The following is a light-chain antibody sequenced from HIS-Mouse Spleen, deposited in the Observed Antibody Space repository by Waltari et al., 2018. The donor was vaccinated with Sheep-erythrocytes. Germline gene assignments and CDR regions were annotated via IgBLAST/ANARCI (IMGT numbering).Light chain of an antibody. Sequence: QSALTQPAPVPGSPGRSIPISCPGPSSDVGLYNLVSWYQQHPGKAPKLMIYEGSKRPSGVSNRFSGSKSGNTASLTISGLQAEDEADYYCCSYAGSSTPWVFGGGTKLTVL. J-gene: IGLJ3*02. V-gene: IGLV2-23*01. CDR2: EGS. CDR3: CSYAGSSTPWV. CDR1: SSDVGLYNL.